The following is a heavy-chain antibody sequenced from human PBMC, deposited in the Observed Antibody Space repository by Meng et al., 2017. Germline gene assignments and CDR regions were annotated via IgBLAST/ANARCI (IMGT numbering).Heavy chain of an antibody. CDR3: ARADTKGDWFDP. D-gene: IGHD2-8*01. Sequence: GQLVGPGGGLAQPGGSLRLSCAASGFTFSDHYMDWVRQAPGKGLEWVGRTRNKANSYTTEYAASVKGRFTISRDDSKNSLYLQMNSLKTEDTAVYYCARADTKGDWFDPWGQGTLVTVSS. J-gene: IGHJ5*02. V-gene: IGHV3-72*01. CDR2: TRNKANSYTT. CDR1: GFTFSDHY.